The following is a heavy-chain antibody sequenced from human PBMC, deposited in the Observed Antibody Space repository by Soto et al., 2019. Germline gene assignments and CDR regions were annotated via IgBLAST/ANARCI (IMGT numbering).Heavy chain of an antibody. CDR1: GFTFSSYG. CDR3: AKDLSGYSYGCPY. V-gene: IGHV3-30*18. D-gene: IGHD5-18*01. CDR2: ISYDGSNK. J-gene: IGHJ4*02. Sequence: HPGGSLRLSCAASGFTFSSYGMHWVRQAPGKGLEWVAVISYDGSNKYYADSVKGRFTISRDNSKNTLYLQMNSLRAEDTAVYYCAKDLSGYSYGCPYWGQGTLVTVSS.